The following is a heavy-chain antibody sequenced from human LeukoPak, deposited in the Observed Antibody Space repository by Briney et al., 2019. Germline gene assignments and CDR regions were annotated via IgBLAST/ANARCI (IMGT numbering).Heavy chain of an antibody. CDR2: ISGSGVTT. J-gene: IGHJ4*02. CDR1: GFTFSSYA. V-gene: IGHV3-23*01. Sequence: GGSLRLSCVASGFTFSSYAMGWVRQAPGKGLEWVSAISGSGVTTHYADSVKGRFTISRDNSKNTLYLQMNSLRAEDTAVYYCAKNPYYDFWSGYEYFDYWGQGTLVTVSS. D-gene: IGHD3-3*01. CDR3: AKNPYYDFWSGYEYFDY.